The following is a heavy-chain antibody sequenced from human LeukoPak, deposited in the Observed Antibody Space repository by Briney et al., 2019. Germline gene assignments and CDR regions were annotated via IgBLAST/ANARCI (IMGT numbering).Heavy chain of an antibody. CDR1: GGSIGGYY. Sequence: SETLSLTCTVSGGSIGGYYWSWIRQPPGKGLEWIGFIYYLGSTNYNPSLKSRVTIPLDTSKNQFSLKLSSVTAADTAVYYCARHSTHYYYDSRGYPDYWGQGTLVTVSS. D-gene: IGHD3-22*01. CDR3: ARHSTHYYYDSRGYPDY. J-gene: IGHJ4*02. V-gene: IGHV4-59*08. CDR2: IYYLGST.